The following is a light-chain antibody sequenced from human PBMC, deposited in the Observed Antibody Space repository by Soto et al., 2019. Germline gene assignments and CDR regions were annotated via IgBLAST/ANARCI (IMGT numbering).Light chain of an antibody. CDR2: GAS. J-gene: IGKJ1*01. V-gene: IGKV1-27*01. CDR3: QKYNSVPRT. Sequence: DIQMAQSPSSLSASVGDRVTITCRASQGVSNYLAWYQQKPGKVPKLLIYGASTLQSGVPSRFSGSGSGTDFTLTISSLQPEDVATYYCQKYNSVPRTFGQGTKVEIK. CDR1: QGVSNY.